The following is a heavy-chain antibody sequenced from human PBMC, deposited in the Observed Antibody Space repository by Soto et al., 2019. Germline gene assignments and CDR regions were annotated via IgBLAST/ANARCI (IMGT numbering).Heavy chain of an antibody. CDR2: INLNSGDT. Sequence: QVQLVQSGAEVKKPGASVKVSCKASGYTFTGYYMHWVRQAPGQGLEWMGWINLNSGDTNSAQKFQGRVTMTRDTSISTAYMELNRLRSDDTAVHYCARDRGNSGWSFGYWGQGTLVTVSS. D-gene: IGHD6-19*01. CDR3: ARDRGNSGWSFGY. J-gene: IGHJ4*02. V-gene: IGHV1-2*02. CDR1: GYTFTGYY.